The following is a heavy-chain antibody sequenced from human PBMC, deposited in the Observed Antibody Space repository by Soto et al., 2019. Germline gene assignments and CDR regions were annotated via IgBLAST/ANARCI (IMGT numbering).Heavy chain of an antibody. V-gene: IGHV1-18*03. CDR1: GYTFSNYG. CDR3: AREPPGDGAAMFDL. Sequence: QVQLVQSGAEVKKPGASVKVSCKASGYTFSNYGISGVRQAPGQGLEWMGWISAYNGNIKFAQKVQGRVTMTANTFTSTAYMELRRLRSDAVAGYYCAREPPGDGAAMFDLWGQGTLVTVSS. CDR2: ISAYNGNI. D-gene: IGHD3-10*01. J-gene: IGHJ5*02.